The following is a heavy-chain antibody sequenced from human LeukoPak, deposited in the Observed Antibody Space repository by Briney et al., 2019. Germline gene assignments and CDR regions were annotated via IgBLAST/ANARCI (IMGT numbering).Heavy chain of an antibody. J-gene: IGHJ3*02. Sequence: GGSLRLSCAASGFTFDDYAMHWVRQAPGKGLEWVSGISWNSGSIGYADSVKGRFTISRDNAKNSLYLQMNSLRAEDTALYYCAKDQLGGTMIVVDDAFDIWGQGTMVTVSS. D-gene: IGHD3-22*01. CDR2: ISWNSGSI. CDR1: GFTFDDYA. V-gene: IGHV3-9*01. CDR3: AKDQLGGTMIVVDDAFDI.